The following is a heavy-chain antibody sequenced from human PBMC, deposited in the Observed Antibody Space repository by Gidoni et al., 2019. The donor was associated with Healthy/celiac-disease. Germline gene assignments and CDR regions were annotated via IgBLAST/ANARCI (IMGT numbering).Heavy chain of an antibody. J-gene: IGHJ4*02. Sequence: QLQLQESGPGLVTPSETLSRTCTVSGGSISSSSYYWGWIRQPPGKGLEWIGSIYYSGSTYYNPSLKSRVTISVDTSKNQFSLKLSSVTAADTAVYYCARMVVIRYYFDYWGQGTLVTVSS. D-gene: IGHD3-22*01. V-gene: IGHV4-39*07. CDR2: IYYSGST. CDR1: GGSISSSSYY. CDR3: ARMVVIRYYFDY.